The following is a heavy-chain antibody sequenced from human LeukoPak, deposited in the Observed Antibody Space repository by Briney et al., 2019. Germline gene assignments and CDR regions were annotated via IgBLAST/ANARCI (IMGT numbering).Heavy chain of an antibody. CDR1: GYTFTIYG. CDR2: ISAYNGNT. D-gene: IGHD6-19*01. Sequence: ASVKVSCKASGYTFTIYGISWVRQAPGQGLEWMGWISAYNGNTNYAQKLQGRVTMTTDTSTSTAYMELRSLRSDDTAVYYCARTGTVAGTSIWFDPWGQGTLVTVSS. CDR3: ARTGTVAGTSIWFDP. V-gene: IGHV1-18*01. J-gene: IGHJ5*02.